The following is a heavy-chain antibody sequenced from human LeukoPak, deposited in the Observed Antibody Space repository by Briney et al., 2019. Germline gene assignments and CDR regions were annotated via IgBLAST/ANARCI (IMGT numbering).Heavy chain of an antibody. CDR3: ARGSGSYYFDY. CDR1: GYTLTGYY. Sequence: GESLKISCKASGYTLTGYYMHWVRQAPGQGLEWMGWINPNSGGTNYAQKFQGRVTMTRDTSISTAYMELSRLRSDDTAVYYCARGSGSYYFDYWGQGTLVTVSS. J-gene: IGHJ4*02. CDR2: INPNSGGT. V-gene: IGHV1-2*02. D-gene: IGHD1-26*01.